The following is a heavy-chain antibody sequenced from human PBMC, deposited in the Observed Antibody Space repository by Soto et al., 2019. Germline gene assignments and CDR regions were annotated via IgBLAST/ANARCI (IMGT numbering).Heavy chain of an antibody. J-gene: IGHJ5*02. CDR2: MIVGRGDT. CDR1: VVTFSRTA. Sequence: SVKVSCKDSVVTFSRTAVQWVGQARGQRPEWIGWMIVGRGDTPYAQKLQERVTITSDMSTSTAYMELRSLRSEDTAVYYCAAGGTGTIDNWFVPWG. V-gene: IGHV1-58*01. CDR3: AAGGTGTIDNWFVP. D-gene: IGHD1-1*01.